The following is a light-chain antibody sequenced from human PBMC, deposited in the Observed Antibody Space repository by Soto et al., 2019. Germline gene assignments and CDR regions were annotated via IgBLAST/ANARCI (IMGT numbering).Light chain of an antibody. Sequence: EIVLTQSPGTLTLSPGESAALSCRASQTISNNYLVWYRQKPGQAPRLLIYAVSSRAAGIPDRFSGSGSGTDFALTIARLEPEDSGVYYCQQHSNSPWTFGQGTRVEI. CDR2: AVS. CDR3: QQHSNSPWT. J-gene: IGKJ1*01. CDR1: QTISNNY. V-gene: IGKV3-20*01.